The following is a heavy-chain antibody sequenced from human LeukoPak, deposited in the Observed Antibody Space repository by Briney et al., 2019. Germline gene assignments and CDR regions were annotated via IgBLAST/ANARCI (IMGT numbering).Heavy chain of an antibody. CDR1: GYSFTSYW. CDR2: IYPGDSDT. V-gene: IGHV5-51*01. Sequence: GESLKISCKGSGYSFTSYWIGWVRQMPGKGLEWMGIIYPGDSDTRYSPSFQGQVTISADKSISTAYLQWSSLKASDTAMYYCARPRVGYSSSWYDGVAFDIWAKGQWSPSLQ. J-gene: IGHJ3*02. CDR3: ARPRVGYSSSWYDGVAFDI. D-gene: IGHD6-13*01.